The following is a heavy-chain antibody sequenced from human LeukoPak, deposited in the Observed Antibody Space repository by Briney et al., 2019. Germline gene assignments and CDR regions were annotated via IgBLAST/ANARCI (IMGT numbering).Heavy chain of an antibody. D-gene: IGHD2-15*01. CDR3: AQYEIAAWFDP. CDR1: GGSISSGGYY. V-gene: IGHV4-31*03. CDR2: IYYSGST. Sequence: PSETLSLTCTVSGGSISSGGYYWSWIRQHLGKGLEWIGYIYYSGSTYYNPSLKSRVTISVDTSKNQFSLKLSSVTAADTAVYYCAQYEIAAWFDPWGQGTLVTVSS. J-gene: IGHJ5*02.